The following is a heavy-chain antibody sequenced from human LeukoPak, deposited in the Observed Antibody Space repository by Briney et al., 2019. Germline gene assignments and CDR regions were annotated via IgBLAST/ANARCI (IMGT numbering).Heavy chain of an antibody. CDR2: MYHSGST. Sequence: PSETLSLTCFVSGDSITSRSFYWGWIRQPPGKNLEWIGSMYHSGSTYYNPSLKSRVTMSADTSKNQFSLKLNSVTAADTAVYYCARVLDYYGSGTRDFDYWGQGILVTVSS. CDR3: ARVLDYYGSGTRDFDY. V-gene: IGHV4-39*07. J-gene: IGHJ4*02. D-gene: IGHD3-10*01. CDR1: GDSITSRSFY.